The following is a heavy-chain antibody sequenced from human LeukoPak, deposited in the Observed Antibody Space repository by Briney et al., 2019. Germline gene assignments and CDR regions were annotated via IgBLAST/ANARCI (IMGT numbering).Heavy chain of an antibody. V-gene: IGHV3-48*04. J-gene: IGHJ4*02. D-gene: IGHD2-21*02. CDR2: ISSSSSMI. CDR3: ARDTLLVTGVSLGY. CDR1: GFTFSDYS. Sequence: PGGSQRLSCAASGFTFSDYSMYWVRQAPGKGLEWVAYISSSSSMIYYADSVKGRFTISRDNAKNSLYLQVNSLRAEDSAVYFCARDTLLVTGVSLGYWGQGSLVTVSS.